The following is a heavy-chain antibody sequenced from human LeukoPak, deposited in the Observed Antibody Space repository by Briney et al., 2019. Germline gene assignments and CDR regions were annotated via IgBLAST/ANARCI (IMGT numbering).Heavy chain of an antibody. CDR1: GFTFSSYE. D-gene: IGHD6-19*01. CDR2: ISASGTIT. Sequence: GGSLRLSCAASGFTFSSYEMNWVRQAPGKGLEWISCISASGTITHYADSVEGRFTISRDNAKNSLYLQMNSLRAEDTAVYYCARSPTGSGWYYFDYWGQGTLVTVSS. V-gene: IGHV3-48*03. CDR3: ARSPTGSGWYYFDY. J-gene: IGHJ4*02.